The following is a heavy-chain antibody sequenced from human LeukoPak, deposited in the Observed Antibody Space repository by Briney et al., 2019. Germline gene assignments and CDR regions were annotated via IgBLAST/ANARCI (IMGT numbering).Heavy chain of an antibody. J-gene: IGHJ4*02. D-gene: IGHD4-17*01. CDR1: RYTFTNYY. CDR2: INPSGGST. CDR3: ARAPDYGAWYFDY. V-gene: IGHV1-46*01. Sequence: ASVKVSCKASRYTFTNYYLHWVRQAPGQGLEWMGLINPSGGSTSYAQKFQGRVTLTRDTSTSAVYMELSSLRSEDTAVYFCARAPDYGAWYFDYWGQGTPVTVSS.